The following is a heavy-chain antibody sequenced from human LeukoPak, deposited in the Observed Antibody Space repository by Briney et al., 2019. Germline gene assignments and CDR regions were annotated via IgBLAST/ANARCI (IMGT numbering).Heavy chain of an antibody. CDR3: ARGAIVVAARRGGVRWFDP. CDR1: GGSIRSNSYY. J-gene: IGHJ5*02. Sequence: PSETLSLTCTVSGGSIRSNSYYWGWIRQPPGKGLEWIGSIYYSGSTNYNPSLKSRVTISVDTSKNQFSLKLSSVTAADTAVYYCARGAIVVAARRGGVRWFDPWGQGTLVTVSS. D-gene: IGHD2-15*01. CDR2: IYYSGST. V-gene: IGHV4-39*07.